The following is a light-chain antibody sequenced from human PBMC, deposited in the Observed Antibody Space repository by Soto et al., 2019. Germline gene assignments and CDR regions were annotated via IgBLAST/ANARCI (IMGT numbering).Light chain of an antibody. CDR2: GAS. CDR1: QSVSSSY. Sequence: EIVLTQSPGTLSLSPGERATLSCRASQSVSSSYLAWYQQKPGQAPRLLIYGASSRATGIPDRFSGSGSATDFTNTISRLEPEDFAVYYCQHDDTAPDFGGRTKVESK. CDR3: QHDDTAPD. V-gene: IGKV3-20*01. J-gene: IGKJ4*01.